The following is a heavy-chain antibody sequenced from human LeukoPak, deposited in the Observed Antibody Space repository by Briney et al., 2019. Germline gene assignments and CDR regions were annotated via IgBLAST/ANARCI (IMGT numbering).Heavy chain of an antibody. CDR3: ARGPLSSYYDFWSGSKNYMDV. V-gene: IGHV1-3*03. CDR2: INAGNGNT. D-gene: IGHD3-3*01. Sequence: ASVKVSCKASGYTFTSYTMHWVRQTPGQRLEWMGWINAGNGNTKYSQEFQGRVTITRDTSASTAYMELSSLRSEDMAVYYCARGPLSSYYDFWSGSKNYMDVWGKGTTVTVSS. CDR1: GYTFTSYT. J-gene: IGHJ6*03.